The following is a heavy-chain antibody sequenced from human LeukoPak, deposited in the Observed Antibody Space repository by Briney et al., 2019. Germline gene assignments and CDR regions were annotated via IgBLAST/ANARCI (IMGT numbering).Heavy chain of an antibody. V-gene: IGHV3-30*03. Sequence: GGALKLSFSASGFTLRNYGMHWVRQAPGKGVGVVGGISYDGSNKYYADSVKGRFTISRDNAKNSLYLQMNSLRAEDTAVYYCARVPVTTELYYYYYMDVWGKGTTVTVSS. CDR1: GFTLRNYG. CDR2: ISYDGSNK. D-gene: IGHD4-17*01. J-gene: IGHJ6*03. CDR3: ARVPVTTELYYYYYMDV.